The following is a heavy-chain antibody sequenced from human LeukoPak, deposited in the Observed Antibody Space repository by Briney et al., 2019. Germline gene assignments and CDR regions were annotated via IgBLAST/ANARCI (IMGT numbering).Heavy chain of an antibody. V-gene: IGHV3-30*18. CDR3: AKEENTAANS. D-gene: IGHD2-2*01. Sequence: PGGSLRLSCAASGFTVGSNTMSWVRQAPGKGLEWVAVISYDGSYEYLAESVKGRFTISRDDSKNTLYLQINSLRAEDTAMYYCAKEENTAANSWGQGTLVSVSS. CDR1: GFTVGSNT. CDR2: ISYDGSYE. J-gene: IGHJ4*02.